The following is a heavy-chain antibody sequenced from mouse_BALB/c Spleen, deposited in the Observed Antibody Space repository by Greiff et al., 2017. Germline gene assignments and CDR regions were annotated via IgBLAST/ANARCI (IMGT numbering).Heavy chain of an antibody. J-gene: IGHJ4*01. D-gene: IGHD3-2*02. CDR2: ISSGSSTI. CDR1: GFTFSSFG. CDR3: AREAYLYYAMDY. V-gene: IGHV5-17*02. Sequence: DVQLVESGGGLVQPGGSRKLSCAASGFTFSSFGMYWVRQAPEKGLEWVAYISSGSSTIYYADTVKSRFTISRYNPKNTLFLQMTSIRSEDTAMYYCAREAYLYYAMDYWGQGTSVTVSS.